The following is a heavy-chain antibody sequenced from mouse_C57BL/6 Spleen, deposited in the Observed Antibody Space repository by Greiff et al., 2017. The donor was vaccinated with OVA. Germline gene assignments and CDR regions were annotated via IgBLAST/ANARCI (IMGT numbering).Heavy chain of an antibody. V-gene: IGHV14-4*01. CDR2: IDPENGDT. CDR1: GFNIKDDY. CDR3: TTDTTVVAPYFDY. Sequence: DVQLQESGAELVRPGASVKLSCTASGFNIKDDYMHWVKQRPEQGLEWIGWIDPENGDTEYASKFQGKATITADTSSNTAYLQLSSLTSEDTAVYYCTTDTTVVAPYFDYWGQGTTLTVSS. D-gene: IGHD1-1*01. J-gene: IGHJ2*01.